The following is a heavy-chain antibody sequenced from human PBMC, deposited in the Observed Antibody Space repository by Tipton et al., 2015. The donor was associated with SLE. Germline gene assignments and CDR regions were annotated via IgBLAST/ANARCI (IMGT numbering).Heavy chain of an antibody. CDR1: GFTFDDFG. Sequence: SLRLSCAASGFTFDDFGMSWVRQAPGKGLEWLCGIMWNGGSTSYADSVKGRLTISRDDAKNSLYLQMNSLRAEDTAVYYCARRTCPSSSCYGMDVWGQGTTVTVAS. V-gene: IGHV3-20*04. CDR2: IMWNGGST. D-gene: IGHD2-2*01. CDR3: ARRTCPSSSCYGMDV. J-gene: IGHJ6*02.